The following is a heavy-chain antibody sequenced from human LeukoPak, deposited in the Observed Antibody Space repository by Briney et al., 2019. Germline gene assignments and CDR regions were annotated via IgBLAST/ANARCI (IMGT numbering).Heavy chain of an antibody. CDR2: ISSSSTYI. D-gene: IGHD2-15*01. Sequence: GGSLRLSCAASGFTFSTYSMNWVRQAPGKGLEWVSSISSSSTYIYYAGSVKGRFIISRDNAKNSLYLQMNSLRAEDTAVYYCARGNLGYCSGGSCYCRYWGQGTLVTVSS. CDR1: GFTFSTYS. J-gene: IGHJ4*02. V-gene: IGHV3-21*01. CDR3: ARGNLGYCSGGSCYCRY.